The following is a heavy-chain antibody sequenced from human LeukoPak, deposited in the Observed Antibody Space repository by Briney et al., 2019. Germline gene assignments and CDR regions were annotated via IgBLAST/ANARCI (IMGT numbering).Heavy chain of an antibody. J-gene: IGHJ3*02. Sequence: SETLSLTCTVSGGSIRSSSDYWGWIRQPPGKGLEWIGSIFYGGSTSHNPSLKSRVTISVDTSKNQFSLEVRSVTAADTAVYFCARHKNYGGRDAFDIWGQGTMVTVSS. CDR2: IFYGGST. CDR3: ARHKNYGGRDAFDI. V-gene: IGHV4-39*01. CDR1: GGSIRSSSDY. D-gene: IGHD4-23*01.